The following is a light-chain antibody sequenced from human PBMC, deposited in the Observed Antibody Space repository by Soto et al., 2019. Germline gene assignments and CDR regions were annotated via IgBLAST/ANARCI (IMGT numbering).Light chain of an antibody. Sequence: EIVLTQSPATLSLSRGERATLSCRASQSVSSALAWYQQKPGQAPRLLIYDASNRATGIPARFSGSGSGTDFTLTISSLEPEDFAVYYCQQRSNWPPWTFGQGTKVDIK. CDR1: QSVSSA. CDR2: DAS. CDR3: QQRSNWPPWT. J-gene: IGKJ1*01. V-gene: IGKV3-11*01.